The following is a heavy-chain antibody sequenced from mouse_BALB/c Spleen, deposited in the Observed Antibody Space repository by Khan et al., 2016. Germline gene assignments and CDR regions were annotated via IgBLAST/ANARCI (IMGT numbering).Heavy chain of an antibody. CDR3: ARDYGYYYWYFDV. J-gene: IGHJ1*01. CDR1: GYSITSDYA. V-gene: IGHV3-2*02. Sequence: EVQLQESGPGLVKPSQSLSLTCTVTGYSITSDYAWNWIRQFPGNKLEWMGYISYSGSTNYNPSLKSRISLTRDTSKNQFFLQLNSVTTEDTATFHSARDYGYYYWYFDVWGAGTTVTVSS. CDR2: ISYSGST. D-gene: IGHD1-2*01.